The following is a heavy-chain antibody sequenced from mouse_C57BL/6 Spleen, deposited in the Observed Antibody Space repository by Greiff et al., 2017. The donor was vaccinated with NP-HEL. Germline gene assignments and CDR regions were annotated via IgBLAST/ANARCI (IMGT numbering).Heavy chain of an antibody. D-gene: IGHD3-3*01. CDR1: GYAFSSSW. Sequence: VQLQESGPELVKPGASVKISCKASGYAFSSSWMNWVKQRPGKGLEWIGRIYPGDGDTNYNGKFKGKATLTADKSSSTAYMQLSSLTSEDSAVYFCAREGGREGFAYWGQGTLVTVSA. CDR2: IYPGDGDT. V-gene: IGHV1-82*01. J-gene: IGHJ3*01. CDR3: AREGGREGFAY.